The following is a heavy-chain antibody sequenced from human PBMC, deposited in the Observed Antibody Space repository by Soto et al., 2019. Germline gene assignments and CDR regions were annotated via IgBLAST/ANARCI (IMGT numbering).Heavy chain of an antibody. CDR1: GFSLSTSGVG. CDR2: IYWDDDK. V-gene: IGHV2-5*02. J-gene: IGHJ5*02. Sequence: PTLVNPTQTLTLTCTFSGFSLSTSGVGVGWIRQPPGKALEWLALIYWDDDKRYSPSLKSRLTITKDTSKNQVVLTMTNMDPVDTATYYCAHSPYDYVWGSLYGTNWFDPWGQGTLVTVSS. D-gene: IGHD3-16*01. CDR3: AHSPYDYVWGSLYGTNWFDP.